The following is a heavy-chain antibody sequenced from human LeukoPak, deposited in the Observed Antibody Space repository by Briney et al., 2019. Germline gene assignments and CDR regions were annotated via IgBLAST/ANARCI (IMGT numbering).Heavy chain of an antibody. J-gene: IGHJ5*02. Sequence: SETLSLTCTVSGGSISVYYWSWIRQPPGKGLKWIGYIYYSGNTNYNPSLKSRVSMSVDTSKNQFSLKLSSVTAADTAVYYCARGYRNWFDPWGQGTLVTVSS. CDR2: IYYSGNT. D-gene: IGHD3-16*02. CDR3: ARGYRNWFDP. CDR1: GGSISVYY. V-gene: IGHV4-59*01.